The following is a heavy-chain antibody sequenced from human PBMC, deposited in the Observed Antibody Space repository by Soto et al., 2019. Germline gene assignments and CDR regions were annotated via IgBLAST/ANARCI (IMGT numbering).Heavy chain of an antibody. CDR1: GYTLTELS. CDR2: FDPEDGET. D-gene: IGHD2-2*02. CDR3: ATAVHCISTSCYRVMDY. J-gene: IGHJ4*02. V-gene: IGHV1-24*01. Sequence: ASVKVSCKVSGYTLTELSMHWVRQAPGKGLEWMGGFDPEDGETIYAQKFQGRVTMTEDTSTDTAYMELSSLRSEDTAVYYCATAVHCISTSCYRVMDYWGQGTLVTVSS.